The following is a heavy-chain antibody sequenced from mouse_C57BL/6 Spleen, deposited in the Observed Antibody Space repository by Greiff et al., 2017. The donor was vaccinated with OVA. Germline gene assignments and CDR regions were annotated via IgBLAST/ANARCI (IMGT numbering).Heavy chain of an antibody. Sequence: QVQLQQSGPELVKPGASVKISCKASGYAFSSSWMNWVKQRPGKGLEWIGRIYPGDGDTNYNGKFKGKATLTADTSSSTAYMQLSSLTSEDSAVYSCARKSSNWALDYWGQGTTLTVSS. J-gene: IGHJ2*01. CDR2: IYPGDGDT. CDR3: ARKSSNWALDY. CDR1: GYAFSSSW. V-gene: IGHV1-82*01. D-gene: IGHD4-1*01.